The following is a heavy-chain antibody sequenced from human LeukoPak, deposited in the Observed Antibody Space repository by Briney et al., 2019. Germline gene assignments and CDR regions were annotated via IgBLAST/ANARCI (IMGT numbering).Heavy chain of an antibody. CDR2: IYYSGST. V-gene: IGHV4-39*01. Sequence: SETLSLTCTVSGGSISSSSYYWGWIRQPPGKGLEGIGSIYYSGSTYYNPSLKSRVTISVDTSKNQFSLKLSSVTAADTAVYYCARISSYDFWSGYHDYYYYGMDVWGQGTTVTVPS. CDR1: GGSISSSSYY. J-gene: IGHJ6*02. CDR3: ARISSYDFWSGYHDYYYYGMDV. D-gene: IGHD3-3*01.